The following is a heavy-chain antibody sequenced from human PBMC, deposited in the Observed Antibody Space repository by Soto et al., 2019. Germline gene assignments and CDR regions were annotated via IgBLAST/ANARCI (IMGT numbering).Heavy chain of an antibody. Sequence: PGASLKSSGKGSGYNVTSYWIGWARQMPGKGLEWMGVTYPGDSDTRYSPSFQGQVTISADKSISTAYLQWSSLKASDNAMYYCARHRGQYGAAGTYYYYGMDVWGQGTTGTVSS. CDR2: TYPGDSDT. CDR1: GYNVTSYW. J-gene: IGHJ6*02. V-gene: IGHV5-51*01. CDR3: ARHRGQYGAAGTYYYYGMDV. D-gene: IGHD6-13*01.